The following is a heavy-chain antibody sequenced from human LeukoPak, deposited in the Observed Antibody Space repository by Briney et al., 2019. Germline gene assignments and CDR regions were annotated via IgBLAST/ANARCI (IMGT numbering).Heavy chain of an antibody. CDR2: IRYDGSNK. V-gene: IGHV3-30*02. D-gene: IGHD6-19*01. J-gene: IGHJ4*02. CDR3: AKGQAVAGRGFDY. CDR1: GFSFSSYG. Sequence: PGGSLRLSCAASGFSFSSYGMHWVRQAPGKGLEWVAFIRYDGSNKYYADSAKGRFTISRDNSKNTLYLQMNSPRVEDTAVYYCAKGQAVAGRGFDYWGQGTLVTVSS.